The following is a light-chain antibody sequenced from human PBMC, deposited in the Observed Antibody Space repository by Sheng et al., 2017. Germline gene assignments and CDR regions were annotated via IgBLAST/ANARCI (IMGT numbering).Light chain of an antibody. CDR1: QSISNW. J-gene: IGKJ1*01. CDR2: TAS. CDR3: QQYITNSWT. Sequence: DIQMTQSPSTLSASVGDRVTITCRASQSISNWLAWYQQKPGKAPKLLIYTASTLESGVPSRFSGSGSGAEFTLTISSLQPDDLATYYCQQYITNSWTFGQGTKVEIE. V-gene: IGKV1-5*03.